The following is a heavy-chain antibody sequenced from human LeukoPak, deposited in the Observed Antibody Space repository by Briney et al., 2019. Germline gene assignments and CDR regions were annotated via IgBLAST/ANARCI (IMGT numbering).Heavy chain of an antibody. J-gene: IGHJ4*02. CDR1: GFTFSSYS. CDR2: ISSSSSTM. CDR3: AKAVGRLPGNY. V-gene: IGHV3-48*04. D-gene: IGHD2-2*01. Sequence: GGSLRLSCAASGFTFSSYSMNWVRQAPGKGLEWVSYISSSSSTMYYADPVKGRFTISRDNAKNTLYLQMNSLRAEDTAVYYCAKAVGRLPGNYWGQGTLVTVSS.